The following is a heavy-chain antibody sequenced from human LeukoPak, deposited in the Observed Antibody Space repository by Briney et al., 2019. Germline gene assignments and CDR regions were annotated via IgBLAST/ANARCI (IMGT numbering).Heavy chain of an antibody. J-gene: IGHJ4*02. Sequence: SQTLSLTCAISGDSGFRDITAWNWIRQSPSRGLEWLGRTYYNSRWSNDYAVSVESRITINPDTTRNQFSLQLKDVTPEDTAVYYCARGYMKSGFDYWGQGTLVTVSS. D-gene: IGHD1-1*01. CDR3: ARGYMKSGFDY. V-gene: IGHV6-1*01. CDR1: GDSGFRDITA. CDR2: TYYNSRWSN.